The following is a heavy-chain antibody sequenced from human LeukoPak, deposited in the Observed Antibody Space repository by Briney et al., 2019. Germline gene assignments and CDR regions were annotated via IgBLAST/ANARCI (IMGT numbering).Heavy chain of an antibody. CDR2: INPSGGST. V-gene: IGHV1-46*01. CDR1: GYTFTSYY. D-gene: IGHD5-18*01. Sequence: GASVKVSCKASGYTFTSYYMHWVRQAPGQGLEWMGIINPSGGSTSYAQKFQGRVTMTRDMSTSTVYMELSSLRSEDTAVYYCARGLPDVDTAMVPSPVVILNERYYFDYWGQGTLVTVSS. CDR3: ARGLPDVDTAMVPSPVVILNERYYFDY. J-gene: IGHJ4*02.